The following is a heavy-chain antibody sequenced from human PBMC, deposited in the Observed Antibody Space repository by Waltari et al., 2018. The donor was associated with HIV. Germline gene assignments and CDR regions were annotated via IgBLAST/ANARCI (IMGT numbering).Heavy chain of an antibody. D-gene: IGHD6-19*01. V-gene: IGHV3-48*04. CDR2: ISSSSSTI. Sequence: EVQLVESGGGLVQPGGSLRLSCAASGFTFRSYSMNWVRQPPGKGLEWVSYISSSSSTIYYADSVKGRFTISRDNAKNSLYLQMNSLRAEDTAVYYCARGNSSGRWAFDIWGRGTMVTVSS. CDR3: ARGNSSGRWAFDI. CDR1: GFTFRSYS. J-gene: IGHJ3*02.